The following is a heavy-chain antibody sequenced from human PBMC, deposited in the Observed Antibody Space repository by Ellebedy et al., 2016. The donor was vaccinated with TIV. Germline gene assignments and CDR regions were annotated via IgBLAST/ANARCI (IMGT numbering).Heavy chain of an antibody. D-gene: IGHD3-16*01. V-gene: IGHV1-8*01. Sequence: ASVKVSXKASGYTFTSYDINWVRQGTGQGLEWMGWMVPNTGDTAFAQKFQDRLTMTRDTSISTAYMELSRVRSDDTAMYYCAREGDLPRGNWFDPWGQGTLVTVSS. CDR3: AREGDLPRGNWFDP. J-gene: IGHJ5*02. CDR2: MVPNTGDT. CDR1: GYTFTSYD.